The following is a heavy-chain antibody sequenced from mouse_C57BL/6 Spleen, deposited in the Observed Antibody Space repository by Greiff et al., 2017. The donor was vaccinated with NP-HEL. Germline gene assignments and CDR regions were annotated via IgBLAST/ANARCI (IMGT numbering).Heavy chain of an antibody. D-gene: IGHD2-4*01. V-gene: IGHV1-4*01. CDR3: ATYYDYFFDY. J-gene: IGHJ2*01. Sequence: VQLQQSGAELARPGASVKMSCKASGYTFTSYTMHWVKQRPGQGLEWIGYINPSSGYTKYNQKFKDKATLTADKSSSTAYMQLSSLTSEDSAVYYCATYYDYFFDYWGQGTTLTVSS. CDR1: GYTFTSYT. CDR2: INPSSGYT.